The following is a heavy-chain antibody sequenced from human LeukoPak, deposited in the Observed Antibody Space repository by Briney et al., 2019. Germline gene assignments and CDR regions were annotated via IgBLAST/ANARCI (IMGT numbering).Heavy chain of an antibody. CDR2: ISYSGNT. J-gene: IGHJ3*02. CDR3: ARGYSYGPNDAFDI. Sequence: PSETLSLTCAVYGGSFSGYYWGWIRQPPGKGLEWIGSISYSGNTYYNPSLKSRVTISVDTSKNHFSLKLSSVTAADTAVYYCARGYSYGPNDAFDIWGQGTMVTISS. V-gene: IGHV4-34*01. D-gene: IGHD5-18*01. CDR1: GGSFSGYY.